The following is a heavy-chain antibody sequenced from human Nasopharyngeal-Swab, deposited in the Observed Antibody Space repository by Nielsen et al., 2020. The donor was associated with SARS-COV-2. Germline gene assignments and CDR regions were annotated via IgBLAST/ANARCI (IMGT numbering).Heavy chain of an antibody. CDR3: ARGQSYDFWSGYYRLGLLFYYYGMDV. D-gene: IGHD3-3*01. CDR1: GYTFTSYD. CDR2: MNPNSGNT. Sequence: ASVKVSCKASGYTFTSYDINWVRQATGQGLEWMGWMNPNSGNTGYAQKFQGRVTMTRNTSISTAYMELSSLRSEDTVVYYCARGQSYDFWSGYYRLGLLFYYYGMDVWGQGTTVTVSS. J-gene: IGHJ6*02. V-gene: IGHV1-8*01.